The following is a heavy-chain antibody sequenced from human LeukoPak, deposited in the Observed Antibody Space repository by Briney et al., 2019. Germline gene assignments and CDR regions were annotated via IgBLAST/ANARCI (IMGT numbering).Heavy chain of an antibody. D-gene: IGHD5-18*01. CDR2: IKPNTGAT. Sequence: ASVKVPCKASGYAFTAYYMHWVRQAPGQGLEWMGWIKPNTGATNYVQNFQGRVSMTRDTSISTAYMELSSLRSDDTAVYYCARGRSSSDSSEIYLDDHWGQGTLVTVSS. CDR1: GYAFTAYY. CDR3: ARGRSSSDSSEIYLDDH. J-gene: IGHJ5*02. V-gene: IGHV1-2*02.